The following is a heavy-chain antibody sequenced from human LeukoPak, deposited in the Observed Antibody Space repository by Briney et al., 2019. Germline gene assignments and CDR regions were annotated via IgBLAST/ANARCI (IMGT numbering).Heavy chain of an antibody. V-gene: IGHV3-33*01. CDR1: GFSFSTFG. Sequence: GGSLRLSCATSGFSFSTFGMHWVRQVPGKGLEWVAVIWYDGSNKYYADSVKGRFTISRDNSKNTLYLQMNSLRAEDTAVYYCARSLVHYYDSSGYSHWGQGTLVTVSS. CDR3: ARSLVHYYDSSGYSH. J-gene: IGHJ4*02. D-gene: IGHD3-22*01. CDR2: IWYDGSNK.